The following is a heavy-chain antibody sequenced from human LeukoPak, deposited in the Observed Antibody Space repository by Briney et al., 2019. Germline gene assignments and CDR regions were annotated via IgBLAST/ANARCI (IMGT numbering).Heavy chain of an antibody. V-gene: IGHV4-34*01. J-gene: IGHJ5*02. Sequence: SETLSLTCAVYGGSFSGYYWSWIRQPPGKGLEWIGEINHSGSTNYNPSLKSRVTISVDTSKNQFSLKLSSVTAADTAVYYCARGGNYYDSSGYSHWFDPWGQGTLVTVSS. CDR2: INHSGST. CDR3: ARGGNYYDSSGYSHWFDP. CDR1: GGSFSGYY. D-gene: IGHD3-22*01.